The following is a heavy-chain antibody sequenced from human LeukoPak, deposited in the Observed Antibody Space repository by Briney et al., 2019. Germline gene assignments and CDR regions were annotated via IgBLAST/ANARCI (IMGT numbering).Heavy chain of an antibody. CDR3: ARAGSSGWYWGRAFDI. Sequence: GSAVQVSCKASRYTFTGYYMHWVRPAPARELEWMGRINRNSGGTNNAQQFQGRVTMTRDTSISTAYMELSRLRSDDPAVYYCARAGSSGWYWGRAFDIWGQGTMVTVSS. CDR2: INRNSGGT. J-gene: IGHJ3*02. CDR1: RYTFTGYY. V-gene: IGHV1-2*06. D-gene: IGHD6-19*01.